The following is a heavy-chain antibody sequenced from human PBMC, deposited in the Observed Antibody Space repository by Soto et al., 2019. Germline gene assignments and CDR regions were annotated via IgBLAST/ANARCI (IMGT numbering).Heavy chain of an antibody. Sequence: ASVKVSCKASGGTFSSYAISWVRQAPGQGLEWMGGIIPIFGTANYAQKFQGRVTITADKSTSTAYMELSSVTAADTAVYYCARGFPPTGDSSGYYQRYYYYYGMDVWGQGTTVTVSS. CDR3: ARGFPPTGDSSGYYQRYYYYYGMDV. V-gene: IGHV1-69*06. J-gene: IGHJ6*02. D-gene: IGHD3-22*01. CDR2: IIPIFGTA. CDR1: GGTFSSYA.